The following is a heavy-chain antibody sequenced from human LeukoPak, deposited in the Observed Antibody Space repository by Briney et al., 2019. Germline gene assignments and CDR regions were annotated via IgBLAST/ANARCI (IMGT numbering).Heavy chain of an antibody. D-gene: IGHD2-8*02. CDR2: ISHAGST. CDR1: GGSISSYY. Sequence: PSETLSLTCTVSGGSISSYYWSWIRQPPGKGLDWIGAISHAGSTKYNPSLKNRVTISKDNSKNQFSLKLNSVTAADTAVYYCTRSGGWWSLDYWGQGALVTVSS. J-gene: IGHJ4*02. V-gene: IGHV4-59*12. CDR3: TRSGGWWSLDY.